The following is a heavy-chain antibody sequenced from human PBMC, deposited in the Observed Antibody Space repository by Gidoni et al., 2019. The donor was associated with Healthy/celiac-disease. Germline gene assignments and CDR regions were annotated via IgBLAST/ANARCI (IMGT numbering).Heavy chain of an antibody. J-gene: IGHJ6*02. D-gene: IGHD1-26*01. CDR3: AKDGARGGLGSYYYYGMDV. CDR2: MSGSGGST. CDR1: GFTFSSYA. V-gene: IGHV3-23*01. Sequence: EVQLLESGGGLVQPGGSLRLSCAASGFTFSSYAMSWVRQAPGKGLEWVSAMSGSGGSTYYADSVKGRFTISRDNSKNTLYLQMNSLRAEDTAIYYCAKDGARGGLGSYYYYGMDVWGQGTTVTVSS.